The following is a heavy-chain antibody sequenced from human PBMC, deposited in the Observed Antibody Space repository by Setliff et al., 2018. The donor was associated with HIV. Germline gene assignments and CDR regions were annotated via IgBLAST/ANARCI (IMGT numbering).Heavy chain of an antibody. V-gene: IGHV3-23*01. Sequence: GGSLRLSCAASGFTFSSYAMSWVRQAPGKGLEWVSAISGGGDDTYYADSVKGRFTISRDISKDTLYLQMNSLRAEDTAVYYCAKDVRGDFWSGYYTLGLDYWGQGTLVTVSS. CDR3: AKDVRGDFWSGYYTLGLDY. CDR1: GFTFSSYA. J-gene: IGHJ4*02. D-gene: IGHD3-3*01. CDR2: ISGGGDDT.